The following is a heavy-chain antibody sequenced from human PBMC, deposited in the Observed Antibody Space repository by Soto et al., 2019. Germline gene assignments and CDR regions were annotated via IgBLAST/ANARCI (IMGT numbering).Heavy chain of an antibody. CDR1: GFTFGASA. V-gene: IGHV3-73*01. J-gene: IGHJ1*01. CDR3: ADLKWSRSYLP. D-gene: IGHD3-3*01. Sequence: GGSLRLSCAASGFTFGASALQWVRQASGKGLEWLGRIGSRGESYATTYDVSVKGRFTISRDDSKNSLFLQMNSLTTEDTAIYYCADLKWSRSYLPWGQGTLVTVSS. CDR2: IGSRGESYAT.